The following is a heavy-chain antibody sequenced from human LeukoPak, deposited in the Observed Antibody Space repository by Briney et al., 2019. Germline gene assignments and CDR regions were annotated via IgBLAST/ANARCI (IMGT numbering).Heavy chain of an antibody. CDR2: ISGSGGST. Sequence: GGSLRLSCAASGFTFSSYAMSWVRQAPGKGLEWVSAISGSGGSTYYADSVKGRFTISRDNSKNTLYLQMNSLRAEDTAVYNCAKGFGYDSSGIRHQALDYWGQGTLVTVSS. CDR1: GFTFSSYA. V-gene: IGHV3-23*01. D-gene: IGHD3-22*01. CDR3: AKGFGYDSSGIRHQALDY. J-gene: IGHJ4*02.